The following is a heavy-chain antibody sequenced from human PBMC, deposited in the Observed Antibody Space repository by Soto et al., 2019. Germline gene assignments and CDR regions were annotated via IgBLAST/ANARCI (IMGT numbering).Heavy chain of an antibody. J-gene: IGHJ6*02. CDR1: GGTFSSYA. CDR2: IIPIFGTA. V-gene: IGHV1-69*01. Sequence: QVQLVQSGAEVKKPGSSVKVSCKASGGTFSSYAISWVRQAPRQGLEWMGGIIPIFGTANYAQKFQGRVTITADESTSTAYMELSSLRSEDTAVYYCARNGENCSGGSCYSGVWYYGMDVWGQGTTVTVSS. CDR3: ARNGENCSGGSCYSGVWYYGMDV. D-gene: IGHD2-15*01.